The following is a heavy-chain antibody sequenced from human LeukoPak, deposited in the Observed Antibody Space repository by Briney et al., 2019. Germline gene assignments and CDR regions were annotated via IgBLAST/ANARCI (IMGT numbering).Heavy chain of an antibody. J-gene: IGHJ5*02. V-gene: IGHV4-39*01. CDR1: GASVSGSPYY. CDR2: IYSSGST. CDR3: ARPQYFYDSGDYYGSWFDP. D-gene: IGHD3-22*01. Sequence: PSETLSLTCTVSGASVSGSPYYWGWIRQPPGKGLEWIGSIYSSGSTYYNPSLKSRVTISVDTSKNQFSLKLTSVTVADTAVYYCARPQYFYDSGDYYGSWFDPWGQGTLITVSS.